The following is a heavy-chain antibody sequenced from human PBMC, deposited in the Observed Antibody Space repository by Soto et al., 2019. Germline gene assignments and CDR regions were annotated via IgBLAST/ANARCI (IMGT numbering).Heavy chain of an antibody. CDR2: IYTSGGT. Sequence: QVRLQESGPGLVKPWETLSLTCSVSGGSMTGYYWSWIRQPAGKGLEWIGRIYTSGGTNYNPSLTSRVTMSRDTSKNQFSLKMDSVTAADTAVYFCARGAAAGDDYGMDVWGQGTTVTVSS. CDR3: ARGAAAGDDYGMDV. V-gene: IGHV4-4*07. J-gene: IGHJ6*02. D-gene: IGHD6-13*01. CDR1: GGSMTGYY.